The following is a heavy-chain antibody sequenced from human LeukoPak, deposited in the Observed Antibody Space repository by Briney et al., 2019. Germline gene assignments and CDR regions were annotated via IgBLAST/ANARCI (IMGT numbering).Heavy chain of an antibody. Sequence: SETLSLTCTVSGGSISSYYWSWIRQPAGKGLEWIGRIHTSGSTNYNVSLKSRVTMSADTSKNQFSLKLSSVTAADTAVYYCARDLAVLGYFHFDYWGQGTLVTVSS. J-gene: IGHJ4*02. V-gene: IGHV4-4*07. CDR1: GGSISSYY. CDR3: ARDLAVLGYFHFDY. CDR2: IHTSGST. D-gene: IGHD3-22*01.